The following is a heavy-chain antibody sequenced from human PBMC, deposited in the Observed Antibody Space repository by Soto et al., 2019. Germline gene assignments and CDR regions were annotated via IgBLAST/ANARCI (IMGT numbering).Heavy chain of an antibody. V-gene: IGHV1-69*04. J-gene: IGHJ3*02. CDR3: ARDRSRYYYDSSGPRGDAFDI. Sequence: SVKVSCKASGGTFSSYTISWARQAPGQGLEWMGRIIPILGIANYAQKFRGRVTITADKSTSTAYMELSSLRSEDTAVYYCARDRSRYYYDSSGPRGDAFDIWGQGTMVTVSS. CDR1: GGTFSSYT. CDR2: IIPILGIA. D-gene: IGHD3-22*01.